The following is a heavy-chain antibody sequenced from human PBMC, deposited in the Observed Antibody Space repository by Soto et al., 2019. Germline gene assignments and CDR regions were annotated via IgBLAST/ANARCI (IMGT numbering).Heavy chain of an antibody. J-gene: IGHJ4*02. CDR2: IYYSGST. Sequence: SETLSLTCTVSGGSISSYYWSWIRQPPGKGLEWIGYIYYSGSTNYNPSLKSRVTISVDTSKNQFSLKLGSVTAADTAVYYCARGNTMVRGVIIDFDYWGQGTLVTVSS. CDR3: ARGNTMVRGVIIDFDY. CDR1: GGSISSYY. V-gene: IGHV4-59*01. D-gene: IGHD3-10*01.